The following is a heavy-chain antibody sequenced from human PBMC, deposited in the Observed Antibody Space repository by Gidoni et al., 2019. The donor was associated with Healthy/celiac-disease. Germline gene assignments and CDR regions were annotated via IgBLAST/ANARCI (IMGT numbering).Heavy chain of an antibody. V-gene: IGHV1-58*01. Sequence: QMQLVQSGPEVTKPGTSVKVACTASGFTFTSSAVQWVRQARGQRLEWIGWIVVGSGNTNYAQKFQERVTITRDMSTSTAYMELSSLRSEDTSVYYCAALDYGGNSSYYYGMDVWGQGTTVTVSS. D-gene: IGHD4-17*01. J-gene: IGHJ6*02. CDR2: IVVGSGNT. CDR1: GFTFTSSA. CDR3: AALDYGGNSSYYYGMDV.